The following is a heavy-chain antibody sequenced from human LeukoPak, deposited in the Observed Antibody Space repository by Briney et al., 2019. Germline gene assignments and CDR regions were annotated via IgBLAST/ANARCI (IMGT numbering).Heavy chain of an antibody. CDR1: GYSFTSYW. CDR2: IYPGDSNT. V-gene: IGHV5-51*01. J-gene: IGHJ6*03. CDR3: ARHIVVTTSTIGNYYYMDV. Sequence: GESLKISCKGSGYSFTSYWIAWVRQMPGKGLEWMGIIYPGDSNTRYSPSFQGQVTISADKSISTAYLQWSSLQASDTAVYYCARHIVVTTSTIGNYYYMDVWGKGTTVTVSS. D-gene: IGHD2-21*01.